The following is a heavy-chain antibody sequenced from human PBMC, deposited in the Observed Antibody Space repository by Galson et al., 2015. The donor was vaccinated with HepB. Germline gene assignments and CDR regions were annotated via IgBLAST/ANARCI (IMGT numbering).Heavy chain of an antibody. J-gene: IGHJ4*02. Sequence: SVKVSCKASGYTFTDYYLHWVRQAPGQGLEWMGWTNPTFGTTNYAQKFQGRVTMTRDTSISTAYMELTNLRSDDTAVYYCARDTLMEDHLFDNWGQGTLVIVSS. CDR2: TNPTFGTT. CDR1: GYTFTDYY. CDR3: ARDTLMEDHLFDN. V-gene: IGHV1-2*02. D-gene: IGHD1-1*01.